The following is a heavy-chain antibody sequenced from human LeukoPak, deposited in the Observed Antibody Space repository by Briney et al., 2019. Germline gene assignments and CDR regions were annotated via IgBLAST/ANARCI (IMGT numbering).Heavy chain of an antibody. CDR1: GYTFTSYY. V-gene: IGHV1-46*01. D-gene: IGHD3-10*01. Sequence: ASVKVSCKASGYTFTSYYMHWVRQAPGQGLEWMGIINPSGGSTSYAQKFQGRVTMTRDTSTSTVYMELSSLRSEDTAVYYCAREWVAMYYGSGMENWFDPWGQGTLVTVSS. CDR2: INPSGGST. J-gene: IGHJ5*02. CDR3: AREWVAMYYGSGMENWFDP.